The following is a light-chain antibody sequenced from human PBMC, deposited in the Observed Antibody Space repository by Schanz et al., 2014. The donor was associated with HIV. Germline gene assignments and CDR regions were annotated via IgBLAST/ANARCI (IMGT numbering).Light chain of an antibody. V-gene: IGLV2-14*01. CDR1: SSDVGGYNY. CDR2: DLS. Sequence: QSALTQPASVSGSPGQSITISCTGTSSDVGGYNYVSWYQQHPGKAPKLMIYDLSNRPSGVSNRFSGSKSGNTASLTISGLQAEDEADYYCQSYDSSLRASVFGGGTKLTVL. CDR3: QSYDSSLRASV. J-gene: IGLJ3*02.